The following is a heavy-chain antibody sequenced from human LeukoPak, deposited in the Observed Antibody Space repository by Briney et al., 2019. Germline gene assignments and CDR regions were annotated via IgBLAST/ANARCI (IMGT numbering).Heavy chain of an antibody. CDR1: GYSFTSYW. J-gene: IGHJ4*02. CDR2: IYPGDSDT. V-gene: IGHV5-51*01. D-gene: IGHD5-18*01. CDR3: ATPSLGYSYGFDY. Sequence: GESLKISCKGSGYSFTSYWIGWVRQMPGKGLEWMGIIYPGDSDTRYSPSFQGQVTISADKSNSTAYLQWSSLKASDTAMYYCATPSLGYSYGFDYWGQGTLVTVSS.